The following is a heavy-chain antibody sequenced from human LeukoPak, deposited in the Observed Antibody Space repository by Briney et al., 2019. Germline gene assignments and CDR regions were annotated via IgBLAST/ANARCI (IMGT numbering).Heavy chain of an antibody. D-gene: IGHD3-16*02. Sequence: AASVKVSCKASGYTFTSYDINWVRQATGQGLEWMGWMNPNSGNTGYAQKFQGRVTMTRNTSISTAYVELSSLRSEDTAVYYCARAADYVWGSYPTTLNDYWGQGTLVTVSS. CDR3: ARAADYVWGSYPTTLNDY. CDR1: GYTFTSYD. V-gene: IGHV1-8*01. J-gene: IGHJ4*02. CDR2: MNPNSGNT.